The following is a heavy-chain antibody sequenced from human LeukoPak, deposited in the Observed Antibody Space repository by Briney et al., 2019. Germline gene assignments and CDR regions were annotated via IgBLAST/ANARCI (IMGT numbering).Heavy chain of an antibody. D-gene: IGHD3-3*01. J-gene: IGHJ6*02. Sequence: SETLSLTCAVYGGSFSGYYWSWIRQPPGKGLEWIGEINHSGSTNYIPSLKSRVTISVDTSKNQFSLKLSSVTAADAAVYYCASTYYDFWSGLYYYYYGMDVWGQGTTVTVSS. CDR3: ASTYYDFWSGLYYYYYGMDV. V-gene: IGHV4-34*01. CDR1: GGSFSGYY. CDR2: INHSGST.